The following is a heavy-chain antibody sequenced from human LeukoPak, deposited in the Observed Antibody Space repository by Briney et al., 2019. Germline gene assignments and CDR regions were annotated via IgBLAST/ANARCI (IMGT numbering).Heavy chain of an antibody. J-gene: IGHJ4*02. CDR1: GFTFSSYG. CDR2: MSYDGTKK. V-gene: IGHV3-30*19. CDR3: AREIRGGGGVPPY. D-gene: IGHD2-8*02. Sequence: GRSLRLSCAASGFTFSSYGMHWVRQAPGKGLEWVAVMSYDGTKKNYADSVKGRFTISRDNSKNTVYLQMNSLRAEDTAIYYCAREIRGGGGVPPYWGQGTLVTVSS.